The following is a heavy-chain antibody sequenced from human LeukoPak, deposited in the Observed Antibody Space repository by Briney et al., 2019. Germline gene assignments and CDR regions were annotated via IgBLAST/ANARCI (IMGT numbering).Heavy chain of an antibody. Sequence: ASVKVSCKASGYTFTSYDINWVRQATGQGLEWMGWMNPNSGNTGYAQKFQGRVTMTRDTSISTAYMELSRLRSDDTAVYYCARVLSAYSSGWYSPIDYWGQGTLVTVSS. J-gene: IGHJ4*02. CDR3: ARVLSAYSSGWYSPIDY. CDR2: MNPNSGNT. CDR1: GYTFTSYD. V-gene: IGHV1-8*02. D-gene: IGHD6-19*01.